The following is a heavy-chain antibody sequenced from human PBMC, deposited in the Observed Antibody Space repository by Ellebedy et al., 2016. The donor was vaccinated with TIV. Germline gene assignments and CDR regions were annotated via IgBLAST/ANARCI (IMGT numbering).Heavy chain of an antibody. CDR1: GLTVSSNY. Sequence: GGSLRLXXAASGLTVSSNYMSWVRQAPGKGLEWFSVIYSGGNINYADSVKGRFTISRDNSKNTLYLQMNSLRAEDTAVYYCAKCMVRGDYGMDVWGQGTTVTVSS. CDR2: IYSGGNI. V-gene: IGHV3-53*01. J-gene: IGHJ6*02. CDR3: AKCMVRGDYGMDV. D-gene: IGHD3-10*01.